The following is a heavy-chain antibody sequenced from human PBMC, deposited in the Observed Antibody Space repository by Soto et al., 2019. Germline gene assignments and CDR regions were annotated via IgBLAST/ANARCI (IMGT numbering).Heavy chain of an antibody. CDR1: GFSFGSYS. CDR3: AKALYSSTYSRGMDV. CDR2: IGGDAVTT. Sequence: EVQLLESGGGLVQPGGSLRLSCAASGFSFGSYSMTWVRQAPGKVLEWVSVIGGDAVTTYYADSVKGRFTVSRDNSKNTVHLQMNSLRAEDTAVYYCAKALYSSTYSRGMDVWGQGTTVTVSS. J-gene: IGHJ6*02. V-gene: IGHV3-23*01. D-gene: IGHD6-19*01.